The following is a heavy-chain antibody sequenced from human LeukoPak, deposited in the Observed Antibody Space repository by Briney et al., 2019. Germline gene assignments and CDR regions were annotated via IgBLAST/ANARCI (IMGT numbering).Heavy chain of an antibody. D-gene: IGHD5-12*01. Sequence: SETPSLTCTVSGGSISSGDYYWSWIRQPPGKGLEWLGYIYYSGSSYYNPSLKSRVTISVVTSKNQFSLKLSSVTAADTAVYYCARVGPLIVATGDYYYYMDVWGKGTTVTVSS. CDR2: IYYSGSS. V-gene: IGHV4-30-4*08. CDR3: ARVGPLIVATGDYYYYMDV. CDR1: GGSISSGDYY. J-gene: IGHJ6*03.